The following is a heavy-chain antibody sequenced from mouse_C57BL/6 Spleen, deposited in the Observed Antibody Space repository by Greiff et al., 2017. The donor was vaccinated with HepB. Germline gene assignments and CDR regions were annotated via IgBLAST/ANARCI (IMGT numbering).Heavy chain of an antibody. Sequence: QVQLQQSGPELVKPGASVKISCKASGYAFSSSWMNWVKQRPGTGLEWIGRIYPGDGDTNYNGKFKGKATLTADKSSSTAYMQLSSLTSEDSAVYFCARSYYGNYGAMDYWGQGTSVTVSS. CDR2: IYPGDGDT. J-gene: IGHJ4*01. D-gene: IGHD2-10*01. CDR3: ARSYYGNYGAMDY. CDR1: GYAFSSSW. V-gene: IGHV1-82*01.